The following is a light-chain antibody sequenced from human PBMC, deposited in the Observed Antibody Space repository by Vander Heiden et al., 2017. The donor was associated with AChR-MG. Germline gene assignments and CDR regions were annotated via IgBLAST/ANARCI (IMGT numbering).Light chain of an antibody. CDR3: QQSDDLPFT. CDR1: QDIKNS. J-gene: IGKJ3*01. V-gene: IGKV1-33*01. Sequence: DIQMTQPPSSLSASVADRVTITCQASQDIKNSLNWYQQKPGRATKLLIYDVSKVETGVPSRFSGSGSGTHFTFTISSLQPEDIGTYCCQQSDDLPFTFGPGAKVDLK. CDR2: DVS.